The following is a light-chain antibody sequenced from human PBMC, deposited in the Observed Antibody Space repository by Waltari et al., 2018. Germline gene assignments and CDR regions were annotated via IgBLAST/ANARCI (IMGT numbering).Light chain of an antibody. CDR2: KDK. CDR3: QSSDSGGFVT. J-gene: IGLJ2*01. CDR1: ALSRQF. V-gene: IGLV3-25*03. Sequence: SFALQQPPSVSVSPGQTARITCSADALSRQFAYWYRQRPGQAPLLLIYKDKERPLGSPDRISGSSSGTTATLTISGVQAEDEADYFCQSSDSGGFVTFGDGTKLTV.